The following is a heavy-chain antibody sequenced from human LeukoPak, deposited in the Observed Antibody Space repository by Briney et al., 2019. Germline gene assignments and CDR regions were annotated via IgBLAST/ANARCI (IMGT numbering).Heavy chain of an antibody. D-gene: IGHD2-15*01. CDR3: ARRVGVALDS. Sequence: GGSLRLSCAASGFTFSNYGMAWFRQAPGKGLEWVSTINIRADETHYADSVKGRFTISRDNSKSTLALQMTSLRVDDTAVYYCARRVGVALDSWGQGTLVTVSS. J-gene: IGHJ4*02. V-gene: IGHV3-23*01. CDR1: GFTFSNYG. CDR2: INIRADET.